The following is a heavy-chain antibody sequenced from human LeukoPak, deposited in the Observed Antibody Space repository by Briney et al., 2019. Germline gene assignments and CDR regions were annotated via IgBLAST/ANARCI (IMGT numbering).Heavy chain of an antibody. CDR3: ATDSWRWVRDGYNFNY. D-gene: IGHD5-24*01. CDR2: IIPIFGTA. J-gene: IGHJ4*02. CDR1: GGTFISYA. V-gene: IGHV1-69*06. Sequence: ASVKVSCKASGGTFISYAISWVRQAPGQGLEWMGGIIPIFGTANYAQKFQGRVTMTEDTSTDTAYMELSSLRSEDTAVYYCATDSWRWVRDGYNFNYWGQGTLVTVSS.